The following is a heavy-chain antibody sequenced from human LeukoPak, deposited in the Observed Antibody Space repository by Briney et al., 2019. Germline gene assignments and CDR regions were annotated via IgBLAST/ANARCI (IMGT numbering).Heavy chain of an antibody. J-gene: IGHJ4*02. CDR3: ARGYSYGYYYFDY. V-gene: IGHV4-34*01. CDR1: GGSFSGYY. D-gene: IGHD5-18*01. Sequence: PSETLSLTCAVYGGSFSGYYWSWIRQSPGKGLEWIGEINHRGSTNYNPSLKRRVTISVDTSKNQFSLKLSSVTAADTAVYYCARGYSYGYYYFDYWGQGTLVTVSS. CDR2: INHRGST.